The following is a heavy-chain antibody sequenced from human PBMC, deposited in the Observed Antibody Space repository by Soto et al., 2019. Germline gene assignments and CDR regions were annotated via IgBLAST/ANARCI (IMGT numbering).Heavy chain of an antibody. CDR3: ARLAAAGPYYYYGMDV. CDR2: IWYDGSNK. J-gene: IGHJ6*02. Sequence: QVQLVESGGGVVQPGRSLRLSCAASGFTFSSYGMHWVRQAPGKGLEWVAVIWYDGSNKYYADSVKGRFTISRDNSKNTLYLQMNSLRAEDTAVYYCARLAAAGPYYYYGMDVWGQGTTVTVSS. CDR1: GFTFSSYG. D-gene: IGHD6-13*01. V-gene: IGHV3-33*01.